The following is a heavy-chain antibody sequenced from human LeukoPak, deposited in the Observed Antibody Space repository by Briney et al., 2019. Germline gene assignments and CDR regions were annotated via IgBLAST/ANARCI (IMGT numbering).Heavy chain of an antibody. D-gene: IGHD1-1*01. CDR1: GGSINSYY. V-gene: IGHV4-59*01. Sequence: SGTLSLTCTVSGGSINSYYWNWIRQPPGKGLELIGYIYNSGSPTYNPSLKSRVTISVDTSKNQFSLQLRSETAADTAVYYCAGDVMSTALDAFDVWGQGTMVTVSS. CDR2: IYNSGSP. J-gene: IGHJ3*01. CDR3: AGDVMSTALDAFDV.